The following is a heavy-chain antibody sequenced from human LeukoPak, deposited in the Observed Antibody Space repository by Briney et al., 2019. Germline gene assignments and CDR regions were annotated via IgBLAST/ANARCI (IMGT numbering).Heavy chain of an antibody. Sequence: EASVKASCKASGYSFTEHYLHWLRQAPGQGLEWMAWIHPKTGVTNYAERFQGRLSLTRDTSISTLYMELNSLTSDDTAVYYCARDHNWGPDYWGQGTLVSVSS. CDR2: IHPKTGVT. CDR3: ARDHNWGPDY. V-gene: IGHV1-2*02. CDR1: GYSFTEHY. D-gene: IGHD7-27*01. J-gene: IGHJ4*02.